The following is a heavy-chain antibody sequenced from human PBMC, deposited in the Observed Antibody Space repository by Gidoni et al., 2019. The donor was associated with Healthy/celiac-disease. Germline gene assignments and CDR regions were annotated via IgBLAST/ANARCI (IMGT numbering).Heavy chain of an antibody. CDR2: ISSSSSYI. CDR1: GFTFSSYS. D-gene: IGHD1-26*01. Sequence: EVQLVESGGGLVKPGGSLRLSCAASGFTFSSYSMNWVRQAPGKGLEWVSSISSSSSYIYYADSVKGRFTISRDNAKNSLYLQRNSLRAEDTAVYYCARDSRSLVDYWGQGTLVTVSS. V-gene: IGHV3-21*01. J-gene: IGHJ4*02. CDR3: ARDSRSLVDY.